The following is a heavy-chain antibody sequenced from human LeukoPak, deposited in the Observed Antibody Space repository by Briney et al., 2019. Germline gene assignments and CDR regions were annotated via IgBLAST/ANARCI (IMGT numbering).Heavy chain of an antibody. CDR1: GVPLNRYY. D-gene: IGHD4-11*01. Sequence: PSETLSLPCTFPGVPLNRYYWSRIPQAPGKGPEGAVYIYYSRTTIYHPSLKSRLTISVDTSKSQFSLKLSFVTTADTALYYCARVAYSTPGYYYMDVWGKGTTVTV. V-gene: IGHV4-59*01. CDR3: ARVAYSTPGYYYMDV. CDR2: IYYSRTT. J-gene: IGHJ6*03.